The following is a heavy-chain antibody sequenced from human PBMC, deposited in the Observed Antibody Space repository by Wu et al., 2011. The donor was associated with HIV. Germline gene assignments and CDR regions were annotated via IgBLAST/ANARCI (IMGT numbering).Heavy chain of an antibody. D-gene: IGHD2-2*02. Sequence: QVQLVQSGAEVKKPGSSVKVSCKASGGTFSSYAINWVRQAPGQGLEWMGGITPIFGAADYAQKFQGRVTFSADKSTSTDYMELSSLRSEDTAMYYCARGKCSSTNCYNDAFDIWARGQWSPSLQ. CDR1: GGTFSSYA. CDR2: ITPIFGAA. J-gene: IGHJ3*02. V-gene: IGHV1-69*14. CDR3: ARGKCSSTNCYNDAFDI.